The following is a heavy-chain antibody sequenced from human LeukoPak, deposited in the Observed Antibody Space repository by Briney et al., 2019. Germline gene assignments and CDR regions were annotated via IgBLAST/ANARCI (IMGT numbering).Heavy chain of an antibody. CDR3: ARDRSVDGTV. CDR1: GFTFSSYA. V-gene: IGHV3-30-3*01. J-gene: IGHJ4*02. D-gene: IGHD6-19*01. Sequence: GGSLRLSCAASGFTFSSYAMHWVRQAPGKGLEWVAVISYGGSNNDYAESVKGRFTISRDNSKNTLYLQMNSLRAEGTAVYYCARDRSVDGTVWGQGTLVTVSS. CDR2: ISYGGSNN.